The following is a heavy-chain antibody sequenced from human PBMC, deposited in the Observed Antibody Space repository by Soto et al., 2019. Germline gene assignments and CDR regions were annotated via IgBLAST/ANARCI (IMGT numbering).Heavy chain of an antibody. CDR1: GFTFSSYA. D-gene: IGHD2-15*01. CDR2: ISDTGGST. CDR3: AKVGELAVGGFDY. J-gene: IGHJ4*02. V-gene: IGHV3-23*01. Sequence: EVQLLESGGGLVQPGGSLRLSCAASGFTFSSYAMSWVRQAPGKGLEWVSRISDTGGSTYYADSVKGRFTISRDSSKNTLYLQMNSLSDDDTAIYYCAKVGELAVGGFDYWGQGTLVTVSS.